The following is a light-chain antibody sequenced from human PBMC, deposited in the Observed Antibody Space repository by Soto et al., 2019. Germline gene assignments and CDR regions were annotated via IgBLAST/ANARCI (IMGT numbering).Light chain of an antibody. CDR2: GNN. CDR1: SSNIGAGYD. J-gene: IGLJ1*01. CDR3: QSFDSDLSAFV. Sequence: HSVRTQAPAVSGAPGQRVTISCTGSSSNIGAGYDVHWFQQFPGTAPRLLIHGNNNRPSGVPDRFSGSESGTSASLAIAGLQAGDEAIYYCQSFDSDLSAFVFGTGTKVTVL. V-gene: IGLV1-40*01.